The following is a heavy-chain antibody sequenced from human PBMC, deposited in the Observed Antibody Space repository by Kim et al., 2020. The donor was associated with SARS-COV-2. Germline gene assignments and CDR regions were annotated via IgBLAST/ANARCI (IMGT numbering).Heavy chain of an antibody. V-gene: IGHV3-30-3*01. CDR1: GFTFRNYA. D-gene: IGHD6-19*01. CDR3: ATDLAPWLASGYFYGMDV. J-gene: IGHJ6*02. Sequence: GGSLRLSCAASGFTFRNYALHWVRQAPGKGPEWVSVISYDGTNKYYADSVKGLFTISRDNSKDTRYLHMNRLRIDATALYYCATDLAPWLASGYFYGMDVWGQGTTVTVSS. CDR2: ISYDGTNK.